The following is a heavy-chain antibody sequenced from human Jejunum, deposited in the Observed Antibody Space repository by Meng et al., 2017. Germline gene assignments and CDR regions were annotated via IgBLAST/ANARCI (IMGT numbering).Heavy chain of an antibody. V-gene: IGHV4-61*08. CDR2: AST. Sequence: QVQLQESGPGLVRPSETLSLMSTVSGGPVNRAGYQWGWIRQPPGKGLEWIGYASTNYNPSLKSRVTISLDTSRNQFSLSLSSVTAADTAVYYCARDHMGSLDYWGQGILVTVSS. D-gene: IGHD1-26*01. CDR3: ARDHMGSLDY. J-gene: IGHJ4*02. CDR1: GGPVNRAGYQ.